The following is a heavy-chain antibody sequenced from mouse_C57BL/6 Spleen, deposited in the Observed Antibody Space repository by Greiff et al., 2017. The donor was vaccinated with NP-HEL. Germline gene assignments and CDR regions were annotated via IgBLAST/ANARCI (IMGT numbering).Heavy chain of an antibody. CDR3: ARINYYFDY. J-gene: IGHJ2*01. CDR2: IYPGSGNT. CDR1: GYTFTDYY. Sequence: VQLQQSGAELVRPGASVKLSCKASGYTFTDYYINWVKQRPGQGLEWIARIYPGSGNTYYNEKFKGKATLTAEKSSSTAYMRLSSLTSEDSAVYFCARINYYFDYWGQGTTLTVSS. V-gene: IGHV1-76*01.